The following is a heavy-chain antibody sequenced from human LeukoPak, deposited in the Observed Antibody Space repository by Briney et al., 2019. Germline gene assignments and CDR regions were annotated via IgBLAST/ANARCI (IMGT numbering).Heavy chain of an antibody. V-gene: IGHV3-48*03. Sequence: PGRSLRLSCAASGFTFTSYEMNWVRQAPGKGLEWVSYISGSGNTIYYAESVKGRFTISRDNAKNSVNLQMNSLRAEDTAVYYCARDHFDYWGQGTLVTVSS. CDR3: ARDHFDY. J-gene: IGHJ4*02. CDR1: GFTFTSYE. CDR2: ISGSGNTI.